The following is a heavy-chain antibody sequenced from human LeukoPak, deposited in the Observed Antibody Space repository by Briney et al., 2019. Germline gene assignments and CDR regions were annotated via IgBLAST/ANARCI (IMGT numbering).Heavy chain of an antibody. V-gene: IGHV3-21*01. D-gene: IGHD2-21*02. Sequence: GGSLRLSCAASGFTFSSYTMNWGRQAPGKGVEWGSSISSITSYIYYADSVKGRFTIPRDNAKNSLYLQMNSLRAEDTAVYYCARDRYGDCSIDYWGQGTLVTVSS. CDR3: ARDRYGDCSIDY. J-gene: IGHJ4*02. CDR1: GFTFSSYT. CDR2: ISSITSYI.